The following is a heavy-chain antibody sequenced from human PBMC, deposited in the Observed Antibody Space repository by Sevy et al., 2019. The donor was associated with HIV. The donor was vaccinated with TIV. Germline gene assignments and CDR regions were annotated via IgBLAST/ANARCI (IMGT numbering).Heavy chain of an antibody. CDR2: INGRGGST. Sequence: GGSLRLSCAASGFASGFTFSSFAMSWVRQLPGKGLEWVSTINGRGGSTYYADSVKGRFTLSRDNSNNALFLQMDSLTTEDTDLSYCARPTPRIAPSSAAFFDSWGHGTLVTVSS. V-gene: IGHV3-23*01. D-gene: IGHD6-6*01. J-gene: IGHJ4*01. CDR1: GFTFSSFA. CDR3: ARPTPRIAPSSAAFFDS.